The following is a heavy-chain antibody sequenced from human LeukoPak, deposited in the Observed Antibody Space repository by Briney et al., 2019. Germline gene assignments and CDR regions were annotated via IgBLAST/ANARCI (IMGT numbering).Heavy chain of an antibody. CDR2: ISGSGGST. CDR3: AKDPRFLEWFSPEDY. J-gene: IGHJ4*02. V-gene: IGHV3-23*01. D-gene: IGHD3-3*01. Sequence: GGSLRLSCAASGCTFSSYAMSWVRQAPGKGLEWVSAISGSGGSTYYADSVKGRFTISRDNSKNTLYLQMNSLRAEDTAVYYCAKDPRFLEWFSPEDYWGQGTLVTVSS. CDR1: GCTFSSYA.